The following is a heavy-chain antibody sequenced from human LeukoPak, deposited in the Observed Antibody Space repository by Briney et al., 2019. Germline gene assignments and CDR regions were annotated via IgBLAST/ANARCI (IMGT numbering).Heavy chain of an antibody. V-gene: IGHV3-21*01. CDR3: VRDFLGESGAGGY. CDR2: ISPSGNSK. CDR1: GFNFNSYW. D-gene: IGHD3-10*01. Sequence: GESLRLSCAASGFNFNSYWMSWVRQAPGKGLEWVSSISPSGNSKYHADSVKGRFTISRDNAENSLYMQMNSLRAEDTGVYYCVRDFLGESGAGGYWGQGTLVTVSS. J-gene: IGHJ4*02.